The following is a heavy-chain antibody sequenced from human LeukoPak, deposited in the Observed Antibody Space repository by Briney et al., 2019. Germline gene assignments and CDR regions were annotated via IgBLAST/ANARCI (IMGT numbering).Heavy chain of an antibody. CDR1: GYSFTNYW. CDR3: ARQGTIVAGTLGTTFDY. V-gene: IGHV5-51*01. J-gene: IGHJ4*02. Sequence: GASLKISCKASGYSFTNYWIGWVRQMPGKGLEWMGIIYPGGSDTKYSPSFQGQVTISADKSINTAYLQWSSLRASDTAMYYCARQGTIVAGTLGTTFDYWGQGTLLTVSS. CDR2: IYPGGSDT. D-gene: IGHD5-12*01.